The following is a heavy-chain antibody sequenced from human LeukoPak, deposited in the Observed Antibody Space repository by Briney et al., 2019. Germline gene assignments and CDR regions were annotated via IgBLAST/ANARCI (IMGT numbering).Heavy chain of an antibody. V-gene: IGHV4-59*13. CDR3: ARVPSGLDHYFDY. J-gene: IGHJ4*02. Sequence: LSCAASGFTFEDFSMHWVRQVPGKGLEWIGYIYYSGSTNYNPSLKSRVTISVDTSKNQFSLKLSSVTAADTAVYYCARVPSGLDHYFDYWGQGTLVTVSS. CDR1: GFTFEDFS. D-gene: IGHD3-10*01. CDR2: IYYSGST.